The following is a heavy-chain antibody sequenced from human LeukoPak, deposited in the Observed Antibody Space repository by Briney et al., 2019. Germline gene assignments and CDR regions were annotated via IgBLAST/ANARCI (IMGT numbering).Heavy chain of an antibody. Sequence: SETLSLTCTVSGGSISSYYWSWIRQPPGKGLEWMGSVYYTGSTNYNPSLKSRVTISLDTSKNQFSLKLSSVTAADTAVYYCARQSFDAFNVWGQGTVVTVSS. J-gene: IGHJ3*01. CDR1: GGSISSYY. CDR3: ARQSFDAFNV. V-gene: IGHV4-59*01. CDR2: VYYTGST.